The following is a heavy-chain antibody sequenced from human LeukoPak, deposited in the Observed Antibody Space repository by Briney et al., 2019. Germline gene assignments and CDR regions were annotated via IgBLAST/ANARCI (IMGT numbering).Heavy chain of an antibody. V-gene: IGHV3-23*01. Sequence: GGSLRLSCAASGFNFRDAAMTWVRQAPGKGLEWVSLISFSGDNSYYADSVKGRFTISRDDSKNTLYLQMNSLRAEDTAVYYCAKDLGRYRNNYFDYWGQGTLVTVSS. D-gene: IGHD1-26*01. CDR1: GFNFRDAA. J-gene: IGHJ4*02. CDR2: ISFSGDNS. CDR3: AKDLGRYRNNYFDY.